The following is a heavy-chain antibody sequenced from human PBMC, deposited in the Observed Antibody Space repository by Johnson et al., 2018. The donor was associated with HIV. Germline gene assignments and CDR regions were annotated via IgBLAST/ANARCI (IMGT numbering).Heavy chain of an antibody. CDR1: GFTFSSYD. V-gene: IGHV3-13*01. J-gene: IGHJ3*02. CDR3: ARDPSRSPGAFDI. CDR2: IGTAGDT. Sequence: VLLVESGGGLVQPGGSLRLSCAASGFTFSSYDMHWVRQATGKGLEWVSAIGTAGDTYYPGSVKGRFTISRENAKNTLYLQMNSLRADDTAVYYCARDPSRSPGAFDIWGQGTMVTVSS.